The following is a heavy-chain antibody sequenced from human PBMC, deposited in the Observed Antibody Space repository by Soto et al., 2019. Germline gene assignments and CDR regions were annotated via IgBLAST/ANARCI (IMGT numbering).Heavy chain of an antibody. CDR3: ASFSTIKGYCSGGSCYFGLDY. V-gene: IGHV1-18*01. Sequence: PVKGSCKTAGYTFTRYGISWGRQTPGKGLERMGWISAYNGTTNYAQKLQGRVTMTTDTSTSTAYMELRSLRSDDTAVYYCASFSTIKGYCSGGSCYFGLDYWGQGTLVTVSS. D-gene: IGHD2-15*01. CDR1: GYTFTRYG. CDR2: ISAYNGTT. J-gene: IGHJ4*02.